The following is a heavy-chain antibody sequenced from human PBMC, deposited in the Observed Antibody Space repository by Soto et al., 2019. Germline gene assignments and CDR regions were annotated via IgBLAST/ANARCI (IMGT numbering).Heavy chain of an antibody. V-gene: IGHV4-59*01. CDR1: GGSLGSYY. D-gene: IGHD2-21*02. J-gene: IGHJ6*02. CDR3: ARDGDGRMTTNPYYYNGMDV. CDR2: VFYTGRA. Sequence: SETLSLTCTVSGGSLGSYYWSWIRQPPWKVLEWIGYVFYTGRANYNAYLKSRVRISLDTSNHQFSLKLSSVTAADTAVYYCARDGDGRMTTNPYYYNGMDVWGPGTTVTVSS.